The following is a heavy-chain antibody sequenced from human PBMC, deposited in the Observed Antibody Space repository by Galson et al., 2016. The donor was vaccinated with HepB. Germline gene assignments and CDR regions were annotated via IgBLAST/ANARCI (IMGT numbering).Heavy chain of an antibody. CDR3: ARENVALAAHDI. J-gene: IGHJ4*02. CDR1: GESMNIYF. D-gene: IGHD6-25*01. CDR2: VYASGDT. Sequence: ETLSLTCTVSGESMNIYFWNWIRQPAGKGLEWIGRVYASGDTNYNPSLKSRVTMSLDTSQRQFSLKLTSVAAAAMAVYYCARENVALAAHDIWGQGILVAVS. V-gene: IGHV4-4*07.